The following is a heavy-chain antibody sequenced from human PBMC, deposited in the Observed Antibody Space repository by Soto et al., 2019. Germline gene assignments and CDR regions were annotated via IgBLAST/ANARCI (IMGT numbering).Heavy chain of an antibody. D-gene: IGHD5-18*01. CDR2: ISAYNGNT. CDR3: AREGVSYGYYYYGMDV. Sequence: QVQLVQSGAEVKKPGASVKVSCKASGYTFTSYGISWVRQAPGQGLEWMGWISAYNGNTNYAQKLQGRVTMTTDTSTSTAYMELRSLRSDHTAVYYCAREGVSYGYYYYGMDVWGQGTTVTVSS. J-gene: IGHJ6*02. V-gene: IGHV1-18*01. CDR1: GYTFTSYG.